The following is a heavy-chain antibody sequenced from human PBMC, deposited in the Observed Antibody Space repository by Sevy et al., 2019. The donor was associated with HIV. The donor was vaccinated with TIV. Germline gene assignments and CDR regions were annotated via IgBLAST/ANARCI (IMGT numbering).Heavy chain of an antibody. CDR1: GAFISSATYY. J-gene: IGHJ4*02. CDR2: ISYSGST. Sequence: SETLSLTCSVSGAFISSATYYWTWIRQHPGKGLEWIGDISYSGSTYLNPSLKSRVTISLDTSKNQFSLKVSSVTAADTAIYYCARRAYSGYGVGSMAGAFDYWGQGTLVTVSS. CDR3: ARRAYSGYGVGSMAGAFDY. D-gene: IGHD5-12*01. V-gene: IGHV4-31*03.